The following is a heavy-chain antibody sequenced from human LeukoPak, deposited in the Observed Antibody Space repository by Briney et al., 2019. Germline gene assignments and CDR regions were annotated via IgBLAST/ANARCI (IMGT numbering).Heavy chain of an antibody. Sequence: SETLSLTCTVSGGSISGGGYYWSWIRQHPGKGLEWIGYIYYSGSTYYNPSLKSRVTISVDTSKNQFSLKLSSVTAADTAVYYCATTTVTYYYGMDVWGQGTTVTVSS. J-gene: IGHJ6*02. CDR2: IYYSGST. V-gene: IGHV4-31*03. CDR3: ATTTVTYYYGMDV. D-gene: IGHD4-4*01. CDR1: GGSISGGGYY.